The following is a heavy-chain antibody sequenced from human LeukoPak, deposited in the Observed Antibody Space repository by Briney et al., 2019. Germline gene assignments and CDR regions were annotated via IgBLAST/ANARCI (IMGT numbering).Heavy chain of an antibody. D-gene: IGHD7-27*01. CDR2: IWYDGSNK. J-gene: IGHJ3*01. CDR3: AKDLLSGELGN. CDR1: GFTFSSYG. Sequence: GRSLRLSCAASGFTFSSYGMHWVRQAPGKGLEWVAVIWYDGSNKYYADSVKGRFTISRDNSKNTLYLQMNSLRAEDTGAYYCAKDLLSGELGNWGQGTMVTVSS. V-gene: IGHV3-33*06.